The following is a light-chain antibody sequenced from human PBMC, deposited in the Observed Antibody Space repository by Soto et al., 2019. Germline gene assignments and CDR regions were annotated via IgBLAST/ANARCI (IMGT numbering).Light chain of an antibody. CDR1: KGISSY. J-gene: IGKJ3*01. CDR3: QQYYSYPLP. Sequence: AIRMTQSQSSFSASTGDRITITCRASKGISSYLAWYQQKPGKAPKLLIYAASTLQSGVPSRFSGSGSGTDFTLTSSCLESEDFATYYWQQYYSYPLPFGPGTEVDIK. CDR2: AAS. V-gene: IGKV1-8*01.